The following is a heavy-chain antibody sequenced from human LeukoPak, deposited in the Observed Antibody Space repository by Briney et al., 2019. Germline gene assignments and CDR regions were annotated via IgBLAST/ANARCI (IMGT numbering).Heavy chain of an antibody. CDR3: VRDPFDYAFADDVGGSDYYGLDV. J-gene: IGHJ6*02. CDR2: ISGSSGSI. Sequence: PGGSLTLSCAASGFTFSTYNMIWVRQAPGKGLEWVSYISGSSGSIYYADPVKGRFTMSRDNAKNSLYLQTNSLRAEDTVVYYCVRDPFDYAFADDVGGSDYYGLDVWGQGTTVTVSS. D-gene: IGHD2-2*01. CDR1: GFTFSTYN. V-gene: IGHV3-48*01.